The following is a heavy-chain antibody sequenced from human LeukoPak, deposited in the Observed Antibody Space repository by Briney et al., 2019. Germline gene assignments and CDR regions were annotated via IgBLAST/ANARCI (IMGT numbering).Heavy chain of an antibody. CDR3: AREGYNYGSDAFDI. CDR2: ISGSGGST. J-gene: IGHJ3*02. V-gene: IGHV3-23*01. Sequence: GGSLRLSCPASGFTFSSYGMSWVRQAPGRGLEWVSAISGSGGSTYYADSVKGRFTISRDNSKNTLYLQMNSLRTEDTAVYYCAREGYNYGSDAFDIWGQGTMVTVSS. D-gene: IGHD5-18*01. CDR1: GFTFSSYG.